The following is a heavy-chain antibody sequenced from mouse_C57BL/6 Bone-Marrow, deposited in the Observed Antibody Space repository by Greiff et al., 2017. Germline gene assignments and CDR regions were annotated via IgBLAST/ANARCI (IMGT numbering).Heavy chain of an antibody. Sequence: EVQVVESGGGLVKPGGSLKLSCAASGFTFSSYAMSWVRQTPEKRLEWVATISDGGSYTYYPDNVKGRFTISRDNAKNNLYLQMSHLKSEDTAMYYCARRDWVDYWGQGTTLTVSS. V-gene: IGHV5-4*01. CDR2: ISDGGSYT. D-gene: IGHD4-1*01. J-gene: IGHJ2*01. CDR3: ARRDWVDY. CDR1: GFTFSSYA.